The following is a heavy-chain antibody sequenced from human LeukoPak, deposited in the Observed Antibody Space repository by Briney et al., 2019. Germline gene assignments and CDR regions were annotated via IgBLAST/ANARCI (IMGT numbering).Heavy chain of an antibody. CDR3: AKAAKKFWSGYIDY. D-gene: IGHD3-3*01. CDR2: INPNSGGT. J-gene: IGHJ4*02. Sequence: ASVKVSCKASGYTFTGYYMRWVRQAPGQGLEWMGWINPNSGGTNYAQKFQGRGTMTRDTSISTAYMELSSLRSDDTAVYYCAKAAKKFWSGYIDYWGQGTLVTVSS. V-gene: IGHV1-2*02. CDR1: GYTFTGYY.